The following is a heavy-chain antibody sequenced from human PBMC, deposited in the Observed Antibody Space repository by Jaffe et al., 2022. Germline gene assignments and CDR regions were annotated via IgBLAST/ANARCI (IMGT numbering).Heavy chain of an antibody. CDR2: IYYSGST. CDR3: ARDRAPDYYYYYMDV. Sequence: QVQLQESGPGLVKPSETLSLTCTVSGGSINTYYWSWIRQPPGKGLEWIGYIYYSGSTNYNPSLKSRLTMSIDTSKNQFSLKLSSVTAADTAVYYCARDRAPDYYYYYMDVWGKGTTVTVSS. V-gene: IGHV4-59*01. J-gene: IGHJ6*03. CDR1: GGSINTYY. D-gene: IGHD3-10*01.